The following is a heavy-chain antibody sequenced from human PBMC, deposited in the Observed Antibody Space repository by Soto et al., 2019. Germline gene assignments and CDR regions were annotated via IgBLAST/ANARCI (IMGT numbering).Heavy chain of an antibody. D-gene: IGHD6-13*01. J-gene: IGHJ4*02. V-gene: IGHV4-59*08. CDR2: IYYSGST. CDR1: GGSISSYY. CDR3: ARVKAGVVY. Sequence: PSETLSLTCTVSGGSISSYYWSWIRQPPGKGLEWIGYIYYSGSTNYNPSLKSRVTISVDTSKNQFSLKLSSVTAADTAVYYCARVKAGVVYRGQGTLVTVSS.